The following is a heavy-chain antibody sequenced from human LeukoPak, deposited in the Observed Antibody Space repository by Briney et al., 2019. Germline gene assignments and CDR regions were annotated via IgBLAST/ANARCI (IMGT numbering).Heavy chain of an antibody. CDR2: IWFDGTNK. D-gene: IGHD3-22*01. V-gene: IGHV3-33*08. CDR3: AVHDSSGYYSVDY. Sequence: GGSLRLSCAASGFTFSSYWMNWARQAPGKGLEWVALIWFDGTNKYYADSVKGRFIISRDNSNNTLYLQMNSLRAEDTAVYYCAVHDSSGYYSVDYWGQGTLVTVSS. J-gene: IGHJ4*02. CDR1: GFTFSSYW.